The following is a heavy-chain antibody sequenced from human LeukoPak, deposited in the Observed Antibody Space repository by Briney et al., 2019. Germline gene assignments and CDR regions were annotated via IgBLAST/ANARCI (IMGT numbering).Heavy chain of an antibody. D-gene: IGHD2-15*01. CDR3: ARVRGGYCSGGNCYSAFDI. CDR1: GFTFSTYW. V-gene: IGHV3-7*04. CDR2: IKQDGSEK. J-gene: IGHJ3*02. Sequence: PGGSLRLSCAVSGFTFSTYWMSWVRQAPGKGPEWVANIKQDGSEKYYVDSVKGRFTISRDNAKNSLYLQMSSLRAEDTAVYYCARVRGGYCSGGNCYSAFDIWGRGTMVTASS.